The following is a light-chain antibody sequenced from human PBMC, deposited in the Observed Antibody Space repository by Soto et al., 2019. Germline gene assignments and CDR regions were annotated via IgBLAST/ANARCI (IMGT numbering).Light chain of an antibody. V-gene: IGKV3-20*01. Sequence: EIVLTQSPGTLSLSPGERATLSCRASQSVSSSYLAWYQQKPGQAPRLLIYGASSRATGIPDRFSGSGSGTDFTITISRLEPEDFAVYYCQQYGSSLLPFGGGTKVEIK. J-gene: IGKJ4*01. CDR1: QSVSSSY. CDR2: GAS. CDR3: QQYGSSLLP.